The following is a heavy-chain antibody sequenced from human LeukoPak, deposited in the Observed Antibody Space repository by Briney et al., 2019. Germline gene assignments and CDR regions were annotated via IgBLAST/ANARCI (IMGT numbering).Heavy chain of an antibody. Sequence: GGSLRLSCAASGFTFNSYSMNWVRQAPGKGLEWVSSISSSSSYIYYADSVKGRFTISRDNAKNSLYLQMNSLRAEDTAGYYCARASPKGTISYGYFDLWGRGTLVTVSS. CDR1: GFTFNSYS. D-gene: IGHD2-8*01. V-gene: IGHV3-21*01. J-gene: IGHJ2*01. CDR3: ARASPKGTISYGYFDL. CDR2: ISSSSSYI.